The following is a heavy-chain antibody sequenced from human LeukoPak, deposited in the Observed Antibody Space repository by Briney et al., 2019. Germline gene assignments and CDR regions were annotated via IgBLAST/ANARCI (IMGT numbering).Heavy chain of an antibody. Sequence: SETLSLTCAVYGGSFSGYYWSWIRQPPGKGLEWIGEINHSGSTNYNPSLKSRVTISVDTSKNQFSLKLSSVTAADTAVYYCASGTVVTREVSGAFDIWGQGTMVTLSS. CDR3: ASGTVVTREVSGAFDI. V-gene: IGHV4-34*01. CDR2: INHSGST. D-gene: IGHD4-23*01. CDR1: GGSFSGYY. J-gene: IGHJ3*02.